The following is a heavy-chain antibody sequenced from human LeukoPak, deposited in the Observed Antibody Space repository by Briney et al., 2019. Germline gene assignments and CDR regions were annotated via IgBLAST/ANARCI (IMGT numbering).Heavy chain of an antibody. Sequence: DSVKVSCKASGDTITGYYLHWVRQAPRQGLEWMGCFDPNTGATHYAQKFQGRVTMTRDTSIDTDFLELRSLVSDDTALYYCAGYTVVRGLTLSAFDIWGQGTMVTVSS. CDR2: FDPNTGAT. CDR1: GDTITGYY. D-gene: IGHD3-10*01. V-gene: IGHV1-2*02. CDR3: AGYTVVRGLTLSAFDI. J-gene: IGHJ3*02.